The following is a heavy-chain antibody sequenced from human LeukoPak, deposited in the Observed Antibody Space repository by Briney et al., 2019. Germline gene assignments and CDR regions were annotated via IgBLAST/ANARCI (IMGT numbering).Heavy chain of an antibody. CDR3: ARAQVGIVGATEFAY. J-gene: IGHJ4*02. CDR1: GGSISSYY. D-gene: IGHD1-26*01. CDR2: IYYSGST. V-gene: IGHV4-59*08. Sequence: PSETLSLTCTVSGGSISSYYCTWIRQPPGKGLEWIGYIYYSGSTKYNPSLKSRVTISVDSSKNHFSLKLSSVTAADTAVYYCARAQVGIVGATEFAYWGQGTLVTVSS.